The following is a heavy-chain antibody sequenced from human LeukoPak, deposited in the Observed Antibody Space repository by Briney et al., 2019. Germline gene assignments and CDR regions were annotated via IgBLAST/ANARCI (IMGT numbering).Heavy chain of an antibody. Sequence: VAXXXYEXSNKYYADSVKGRFTISRDNSKNTLYLQMNSLRAEDTAVYYCAKDPTLGNYDSSGYAPLDYWGQGTLVTVSS. CDR3: AKDPTLGNYDSSGYAPLDY. D-gene: IGHD3-22*01. CDR2: XXYEXSNK. J-gene: IGHJ4*02. V-gene: IGHV3-30*18.